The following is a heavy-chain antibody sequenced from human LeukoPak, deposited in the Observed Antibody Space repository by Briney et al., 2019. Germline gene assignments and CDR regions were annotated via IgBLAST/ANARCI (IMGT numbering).Heavy chain of an antibody. D-gene: IGHD4-23*01. CDR1: GFIFSSYG. Sequence: GGSLRLSCAASGFIFSSYGMNWVRQAPGKGLEWVSYISSSSPTIYYADSVKGRFTVSRDNAKNSLYLQMNSLRAEDTAVYYCARHDGGKGDYWGQGTLVTVSS. CDR2: ISSSSPTI. CDR3: ARHDGGKGDY. J-gene: IGHJ4*02. V-gene: IGHV3-48*04.